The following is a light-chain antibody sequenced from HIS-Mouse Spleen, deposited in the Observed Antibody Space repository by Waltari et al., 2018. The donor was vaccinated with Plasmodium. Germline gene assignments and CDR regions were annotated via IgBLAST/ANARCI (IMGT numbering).Light chain of an antibody. J-gene: IGLJ1*01. CDR3: CSYAGSYTYV. V-gene: IGLV2-11*01. Sequence: QSALTQPRSVSGSPGQSVTISCPGTSSHVGGYNSVSWYQQHPGKAPKLMIYDVSKRPSGVPDRFSGSKSGNTASLTISGLQAEDEADYYCCSYAGSYTYVFGTGTKVTVL. CDR2: DVS. CDR1: SSHVGGYNS.